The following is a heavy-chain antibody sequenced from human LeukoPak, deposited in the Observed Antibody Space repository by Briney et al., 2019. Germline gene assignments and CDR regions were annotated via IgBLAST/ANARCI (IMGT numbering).Heavy chain of an antibody. CDR3: AREGPFYRRFDP. D-gene: IGHD2/OR15-2a*01. J-gene: IGHJ5*02. Sequence: ASVKVSCKASGYTFTGYYVHWVRQAPGQGLEWMGWINPNGGGPNYAQKFQGRVTMTRDTSISTAYMELRRLRSDDTAVYYCAREGPFYRRFDPWGQGTLVTVSS. V-gene: IGHV1-2*02. CDR1: GYTFTGYY. CDR2: INPNGGGP.